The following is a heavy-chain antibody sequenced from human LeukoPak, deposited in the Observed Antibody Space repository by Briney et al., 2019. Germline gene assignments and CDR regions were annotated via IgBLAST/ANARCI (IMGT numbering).Heavy chain of an antibody. CDR3: ARDQEGFDY. CDR1: GYTFTSYY. V-gene: IGHV1-46*01. Sequence: ASVMVSCKASGYTFTSYYMHWVRQAPGQGLEWMGMIYPRDGSTSYAQKFQGRVTVTRDTSTSTVHMELSGLRSEDTAVYYCARDQEGFDYWGQGTLVTVSS. CDR2: IYPRDGST. J-gene: IGHJ4*02.